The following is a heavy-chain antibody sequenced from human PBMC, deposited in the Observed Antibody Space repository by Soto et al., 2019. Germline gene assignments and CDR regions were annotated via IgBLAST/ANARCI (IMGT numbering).Heavy chain of an antibody. CDR1: GGSISSGGYY. Sequence: QVQLQESGPGLVKPSQTLSLTCTVSGGSISSGGYYWSWIRQHPGKGLEGIGYIYYSGSTYYNPSLKSRVTISVDTSKNQFSLKLSSVTAADTAVYYCASSIYGDYGDYYYYYGMDVWGQGTTVTVSS. CDR3: ASSIYGDYGDYYYYYGMDV. V-gene: IGHV4-31*03. D-gene: IGHD4-17*01. CDR2: IYYSGST. J-gene: IGHJ6*02.